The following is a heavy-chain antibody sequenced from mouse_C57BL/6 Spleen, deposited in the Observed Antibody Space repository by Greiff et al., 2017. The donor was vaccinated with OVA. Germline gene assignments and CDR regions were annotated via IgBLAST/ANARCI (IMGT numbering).Heavy chain of an antibody. CDR1: GYTFTDYN. V-gene: IGHV1-22*01. CDR3: ARLGDSNYGFFAY. D-gene: IGHD2-5*01. CDR2: INPNNGGT. J-gene: IGHJ3*01. Sequence: EVQLQQSGPELVKPGASVKMSCKASGYTFTDYNMHWVKQSHGKSLEWIGYINPNNGGTSYNQKFKGKATLTVNKSSSTAYMELRSLTSEDSAVYYCARLGDSNYGFFAYWGQGTLVTVSA.